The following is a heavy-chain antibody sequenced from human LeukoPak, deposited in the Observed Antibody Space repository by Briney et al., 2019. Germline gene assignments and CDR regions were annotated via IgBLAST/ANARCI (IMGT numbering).Heavy chain of an antibody. CDR1: GYTFTGYY. CDR3: ARDAGHIVVVTGGGKTWFDP. Sequence: ASVKVSCKASGYTFTGYYMRWVRQAPGQVLEWMGWINPNSGGTNYAQKFQGRVTMTRDTSISTAYMELSRLRSDDTAVYYCARDAGHIVVVTGGGKTWFDPWGQGTLVTVSS. CDR2: INPNSGGT. J-gene: IGHJ5*02. V-gene: IGHV1-2*02. D-gene: IGHD2-21*02.